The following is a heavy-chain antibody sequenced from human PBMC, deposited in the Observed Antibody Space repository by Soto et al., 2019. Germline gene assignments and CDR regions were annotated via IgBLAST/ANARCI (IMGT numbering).Heavy chain of an antibody. Sequence: EVQLVESGGGLVQPGGSLRLSCAASGFSITNTWMHWVRQAPGKGLEWVGRVKSKADGGTADYAAPVKGRFTVSRDDSKNTQYLQMNSLKMADTAVYYCNSYPDFWGGHTPLWGQGTRVTVSS. D-gene: IGHD3-3*01. J-gene: IGHJ4*02. CDR1: GFSITNTW. CDR3: NSYPDFWGGHTPL. CDR2: VKSKADGGTA. V-gene: IGHV3-15*07.